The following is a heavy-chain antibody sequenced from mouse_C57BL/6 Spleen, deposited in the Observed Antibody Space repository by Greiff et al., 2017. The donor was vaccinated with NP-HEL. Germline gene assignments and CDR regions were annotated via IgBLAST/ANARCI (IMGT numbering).Heavy chain of an antibody. Sequence: EVKLVESGGGLVQPGGSLSLSCAASGFTFTDYYMSWVRQPPGKALEWLGFIRNKANGYTTEYSASVKGRFTISRDNSQSILYLQMNALRAEDSATYYCARYPLPPHYYAMDYWGQGTSVTVSS. J-gene: IGHJ4*01. D-gene: IGHD2-10*01. CDR3: ARYPLPPHYYAMDY. CDR1: GFTFTDYY. CDR2: IRNKANGYTT. V-gene: IGHV7-3*01.